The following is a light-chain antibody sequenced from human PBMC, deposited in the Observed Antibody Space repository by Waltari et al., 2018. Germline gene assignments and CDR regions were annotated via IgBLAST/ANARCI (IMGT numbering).Light chain of an antibody. CDR1: SSDVGGYNY. J-gene: IGLJ2*01. V-gene: IGLV2-14*03. CDR2: DVK. Sequence: QSDLSQPASMSGSPGQSITISCTGTSSDVGGYNYVSWYQEYPGKAPKLIIYDVKNRPSGVSNRVSGSKSGNTASLTISGLQAEDEADYYCSSYTSTSTVLFGGGTKVTVL. CDR3: SSYTSTSTVL.